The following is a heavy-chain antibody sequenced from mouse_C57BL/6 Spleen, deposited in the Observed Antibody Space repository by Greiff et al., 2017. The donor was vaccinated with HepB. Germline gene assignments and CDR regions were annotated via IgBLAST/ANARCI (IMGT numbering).Heavy chain of an antibody. V-gene: IGHV1-82*01. Sequence: QVQLKESGPELVKPGASVKISCKASGYAFSSSWMNWVKQRPGQGLEWIGRIYPGDGDTNYNGKFKGKATLTADKSSSTAYMQLSSLTSEDSAVYFCARKGGYDLDYAMDYWGQGTSVTVSS. CDR3: ARKGGYDLDYAMDY. J-gene: IGHJ4*01. D-gene: IGHD2-2*01. CDR2: IYPGDGDT. CDR1: GYAFSSSW.